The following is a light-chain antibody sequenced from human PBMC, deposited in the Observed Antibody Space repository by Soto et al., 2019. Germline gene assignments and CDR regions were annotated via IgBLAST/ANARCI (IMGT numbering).Light chain of an antibody. V-gene: IGKV3-20*01. Sequence: EIVLTQSPGTLSLSPGERATLSCRASQSVSSSYLAWYQQRPGQAPRLLIYGASSRADGIPDRFSGSGSGTDFTLNISRLEPEDSAVYYCQQYGASMGTFGQGTKLDIK. CDR1: QSVSSSY. CDR2: GAS. J-gene: IGKJ2*01. CDR3: QQYGASMGT.